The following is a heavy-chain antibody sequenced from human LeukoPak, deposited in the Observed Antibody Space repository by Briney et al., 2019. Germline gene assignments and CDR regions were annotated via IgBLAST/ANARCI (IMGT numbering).Heavy chain of an antibody. CDR2: IFDGGNT. J-gene: IGHJ6*03. CDR1: GASIGTNC. CDR3: VRQGVGVPTDSLMSYQYRAV. V-gene: IGHV4-59*08. Sequence: SEILSLTCTVFGASIGTNCWAWIRQPPGEGLEWIGYIFDGGNTDYNPSLKSRVTLSADSSKNQLSLKLTSVGAADTALYYCVRQGVGVPTDSLMSYQYRAVWGKGTTVTVSS. D-gene: IGHD2-2*01.